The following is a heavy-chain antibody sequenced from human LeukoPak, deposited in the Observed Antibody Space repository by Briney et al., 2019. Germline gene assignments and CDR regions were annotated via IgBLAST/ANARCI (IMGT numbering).Heavy chain of an antibody. J-gene: IGHJ4*02. CDR3: ARASSPID. CDR2: IKGDGIAT. V-gene: IGHV3-74*01. Sequence: GGSLRLSCAASGFTFSSYWMHWVRQAPGKGLVWVSRIKGDGIATNYADSVKGRFTISRDNAKDTLYLQMNSLRAEDTAVYYCARASSPIDWGQGTLVTVSS. D-gene: IGHD2-15*01. CDR1: GFTFSSYW.